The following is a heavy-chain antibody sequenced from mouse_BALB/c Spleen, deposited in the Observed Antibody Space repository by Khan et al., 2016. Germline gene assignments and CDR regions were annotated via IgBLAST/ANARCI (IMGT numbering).Heavy chain of an antibody. J-gene: IGHJ3*01. Sequence: QIQLVQSGPELEKPGETVKISCKASGYTFTNYGMNWVKQAPGKGLKWMGWINTYTGEPTYADDFKGRFAFSLETSASTAYLQINNLKNEDTATYFCARSQTARATGFAYWGQGTLVTVSA. CDR3: ARSQTARATGFAY. D-gene: IGHD3-2*01. CDR2: INTYTGEP. CDR1: GYTFTNYG. V-gene: IGHV9-3-1*01.